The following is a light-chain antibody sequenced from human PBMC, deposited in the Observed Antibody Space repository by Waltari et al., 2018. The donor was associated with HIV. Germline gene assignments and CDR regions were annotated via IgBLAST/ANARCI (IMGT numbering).Light chain of an antibody. Sequence: QSALTQPASVSGSPGQSITISCTGTSSDAGGYNYVPWYQQHPGKAPKLMIYDVSNRPSGVSNRFSGSKSGNTASLTISGLQAEDEADYYCSSYTSSSALYVVFGGGTKLTVL. CDR1: SSDAGGYNY. CDR3: SSYTSSSALYVV. CDR2: DVS. J-gene: IGLJ2*01. V-gene: IGLV2-14*03.